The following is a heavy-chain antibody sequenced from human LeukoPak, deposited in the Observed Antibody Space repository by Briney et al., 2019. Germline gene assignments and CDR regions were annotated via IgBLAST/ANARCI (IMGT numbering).Heavy chain of an antibody. CDR2: IRYDGSNK. CDR3: AKVISKDFWSGYAYFDY. V-gene: IGHV3-30*02. J-gene: IGHJ4*02. CDR1: GFTFSSYG. Sequence: PGGSLRLSCAASGFTFSSYGMHWVRQAPGKGLEWVAFIRYDGSNKYYADSVKGRFTISRDNSKNTLYLQMNSLRAEDTAVYYCAKVISKDFWSGYAYFDYWGQGTLVTVSS. D-gene: IGHD3-3*01.